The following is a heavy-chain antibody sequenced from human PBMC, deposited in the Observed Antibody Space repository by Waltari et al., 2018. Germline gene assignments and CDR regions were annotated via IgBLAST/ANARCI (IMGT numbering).Heavy chain of an antibody. CDR2: IYYSGST. J-gene: IGHJ6*02. CDR3: ARGRIAARPALYYYYYGMDV. CDR1: GGPLSSHY. V-gene: IGHV4-59*11. D-gene: IGHD6-6*01. Sequence: QVQLQESGPGLVKPSETLSLTCTLSGGPLSSHYWSWIRQPPGKGLEWIGYIYYSGSTNYNPSLKSRVTISVDTSKNQFSLKLSSVTAADTAVYYCARGRIAARPALYYYYYGMDVWGQGTTVTVSS.